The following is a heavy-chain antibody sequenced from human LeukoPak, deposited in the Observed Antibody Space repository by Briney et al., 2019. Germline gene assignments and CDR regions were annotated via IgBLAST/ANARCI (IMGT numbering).Heavy chain of an antibody. V-gene: IGHV3-30*03. J-gene: IGHJ4*02. CDR1: GFTFSSYW. CDR2: ISYDGSNK. Sequence: GGSLRLSCAASGFTFSSYWMSWVRQAPGKGLEWVAVISYDGSNKYNADSVKGRFTISRDNSKNTLYLQMNSLRAEDTAVYYCARPLKDYWGQGTLVTVSS. CDR3: ARPLKDY.